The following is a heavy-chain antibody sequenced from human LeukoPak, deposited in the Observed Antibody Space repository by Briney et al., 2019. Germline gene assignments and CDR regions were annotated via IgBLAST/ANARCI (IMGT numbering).Heavy chain of an antibody. CDR1: GYTFTSYG. V-gene: IGHV1-18*01. Sequence: GASVKVSCKASGYTFTSYGISWVRQAPGQGLEWMGWISAYNGNTNYAQKLQGRVTMTTDTSTSTAYMELRSLRSDDTAVYYCARYCSSTSCYKGYYYYYYGMDVWGQGTTVTVSS. CDR2: ISAYNGNT. J-gene: IGHJ6*02. CDR3: ARYCSSTSCYKGYYYYYYGMDV. D-gene: IGHD2-2*02.